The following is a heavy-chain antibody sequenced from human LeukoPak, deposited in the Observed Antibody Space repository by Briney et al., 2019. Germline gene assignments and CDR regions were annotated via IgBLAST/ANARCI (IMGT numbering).Heavy chain of an antibody. J-gene: IGHJ3*02. CDR3: ARDNSGSGTGITADAFDI. D-gene: IGHD3-10*01. CDR2: IYTSGST. Sequence: SETLSLTCTVSGGSISSYYWSWIRQPAGKGLEWIGRIYTSGSTNYNPSLKSRVTMSVDTSKNQFSLKLSSVTAADTAVYYCARDNSGSGTGITADAFDIWGQGTMVTVSS. CDR1: GGSISSYY. V-gene: IGHV4-4*07.